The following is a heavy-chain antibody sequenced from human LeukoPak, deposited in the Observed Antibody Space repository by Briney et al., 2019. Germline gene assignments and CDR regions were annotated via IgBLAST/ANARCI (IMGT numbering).Heavy chain of an antibody. V-gene: IGHV4-30-4*08. CDR2: IYYSGST. Sequence: SETLSLTCTVSGGSISSGDYYWSWIRQPPGKGLEWIGYIYYSGSTYYNPSLKSRVTISVDRSKNQFSLKLSSVTAADTAVYYCARDECSSTSCYRDAFDIWGQGTMVTVSS. CDR1: GGSISSGDYY. CDR3: ARDECSSTSCYRDAFDI. D-gene: IGHD2-2*02. J-gene: IGHJ3*02.